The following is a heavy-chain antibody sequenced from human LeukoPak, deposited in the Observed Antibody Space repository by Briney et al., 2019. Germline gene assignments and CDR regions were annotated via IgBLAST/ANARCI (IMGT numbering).Heavy chain of an antibody. CDR3: ARRTPYGSGSYFDH. V-gene: IGHV4-39*01. Sequence: SETLSLTCTVSGGSINSYYWGWIRQPPGKGLEWIGTIYYSGNTYYNPSLKSRVTISVDTSKNQFSLKMSSVTAADTALYYCARRTPYGSGSYFDHWGQGTLVTVSS. J-gene: IGHJ4*02. D-gene: IGHD3-10*01. CDR2: IYYSGNT. CDR1: GGSINSYY.